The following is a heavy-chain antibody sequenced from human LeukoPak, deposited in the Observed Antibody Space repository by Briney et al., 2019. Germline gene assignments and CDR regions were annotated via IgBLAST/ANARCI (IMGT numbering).Heavy chain of an antibody. CDR1: GYTFTNYA. CDR3: ARGPSDGVFDY. V-gene: IGHV7-4-1*02. D-gene: IGHD3-10*01. CDR2: INTNTGNP. Sequence: ASVNVSCTTSGYTFTNYAMNWVRQAPGQGLEWMGWINTNTGNPTYAQGFTGRFVFSLVTSVSTAYLQISSLKAEDTAVYYCARGPSDGVFDYWGQGTLVTVSS. J-gene: IGHJ4*02.